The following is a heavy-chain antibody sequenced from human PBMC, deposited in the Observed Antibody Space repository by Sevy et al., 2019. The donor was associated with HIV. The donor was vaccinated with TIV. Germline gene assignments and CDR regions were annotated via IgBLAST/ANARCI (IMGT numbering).Heavy chain of an antibody. CDR3: ARNGITGRGFDY. CDR1: GGSISSYY. D-gene: IGHD1-20*01. V-gene: IGHV4-59*08. J-gene: IGHJ4*02. Sequence: SETLSLTCTVSGGSISSYYWSWIRQPPGKGLEWIGYIYYSGSTNYNPSLKSRVTISVDTSKNQFSLKLSSVTAADTAVYYCARNGITGRGFDYWGRGTLVTVSS. CDR2: IYYSGST.